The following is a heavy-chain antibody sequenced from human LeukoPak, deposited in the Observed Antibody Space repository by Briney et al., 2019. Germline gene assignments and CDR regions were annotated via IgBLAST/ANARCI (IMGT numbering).Heavy chain of an antibody. J-gene: IGHJ4*02. Sequence: GGSLRLSCVASGFTLSSFYMSWVRQAPGKGLEWVANIRQDGREKYYVDSVKGRFTISRDNAKNSLYLQMNSLRAEDTAVYYCARDPGAYSSSWFDYWGQGTLVTVSS. CDR1: GFTLSSFY. V-gene: IGHV3-7*01. CDR3: ARDPGAYSSSWFDY. CDR2: IRQDGREK. D-gene: IGHD6-13*01.